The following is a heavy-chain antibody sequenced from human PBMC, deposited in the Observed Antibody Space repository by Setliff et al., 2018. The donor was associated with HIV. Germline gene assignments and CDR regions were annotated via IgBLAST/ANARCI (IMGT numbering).Heavy chain of an antibody. V-gene: IGHV3-30*02. Sequence: LRLSCAASGFTFSTYGIHWVRQAPGKGLEWVAFIRYDGSNKFYADSVKGRFTISRDNSKYTLYLQMNSLRPEDTAVYYCAKDLESSGWYRGYIDYWGQGTLVTVSS. CDR3: AKDLESSGWYRGYIDY. J-gene: IGHJ4*02. D-gene: IGHD6-19*01. CDR1: GFTFSTYG. CDR2: IRYDGSNK.